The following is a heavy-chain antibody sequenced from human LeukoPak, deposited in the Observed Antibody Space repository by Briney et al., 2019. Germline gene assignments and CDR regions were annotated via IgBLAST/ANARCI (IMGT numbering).Heavy chain of an antibody. Sequence: GGSLRLSCAASGFTFDDYGMSWVRQAPGKGPEWVSGINWNGGSTGYADSVKGRFTISRDNAKNSLYLQMNSLRAEDTALYYCARGGASYYCDSSGHHGPFDYWGQGTLVTVSS. CDR1: GFTFDDYG. V-gene: IGHV3-20*04. CDR2: INWNGGST. J-gene: IGHJ4*02. D-gene: IGHD3-22*01. CDR3: ARGGASYYCDSSGHHGPFDY.